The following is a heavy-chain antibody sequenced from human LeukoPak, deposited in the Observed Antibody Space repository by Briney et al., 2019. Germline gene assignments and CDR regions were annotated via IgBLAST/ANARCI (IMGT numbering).Heavy chain of an antibody. J-gene: IGHJ4*02. CDR2: ISRSATTI. CDR1: GFTFSSYE. V-gene: IGHV3-48*03. CDR3: ARVGVFSSSWLLH. D-gene: IGHD6-13*01. Sequence: GGSLRLSCAASGFTFSSYEMNWVRQAPGKGLEWVSSISRSATTIYYADSVKGRFTISRDNAKNSLYLQMNSLRAEDTAVYYCARVGVFSSSWLLHWGQGTLVTVSS.